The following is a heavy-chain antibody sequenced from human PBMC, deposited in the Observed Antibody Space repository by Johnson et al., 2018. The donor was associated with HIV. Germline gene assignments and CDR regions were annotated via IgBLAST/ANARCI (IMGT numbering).Heavy chain of an antibody. D-gene: IGHD4-17*01. J-gene: IGHJ3*02. CDR1: RFTFSDYY. Sequence: QVQLVESGGGVVQPGGSLRLSCAASRFTFSDYYMSWIRQTPGKGLEWVSYISSSGSTIYYADSVKGRFTISRDNAKNSLYLQMNSLRAEDTAVYYCARDPPVTTTHNAFDIWGQGTMVTVSS. CDR3: ARDPPVTTTHNAFDI. CDR2: ISSSGSTI. V-gene: IGHV3-11*04.